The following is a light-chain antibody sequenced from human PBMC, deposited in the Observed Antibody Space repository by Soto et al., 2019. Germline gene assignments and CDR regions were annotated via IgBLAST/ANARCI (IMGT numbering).Light chain of an antibody. J-gene: IGKJ4*01. CDR2: DAS. CDR3: QQRINWPLT. CDR1: QGISTY. Sequence: DIQLTQSPSFLYASVGDRVTITCRASQGISTYLAWYQQRPGKAPKLLIYDASTLQSGIPARFSGSGSGTDFTITISSLEPEDFAAYYCQQRINWPLTFGGGIKVDIK. V-gene: IGKV1-9*01.